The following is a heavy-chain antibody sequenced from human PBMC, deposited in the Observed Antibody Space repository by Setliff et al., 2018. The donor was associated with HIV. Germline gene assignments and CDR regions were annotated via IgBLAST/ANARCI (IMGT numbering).Heavy chain of an antibody. Sequence: KPSETLSLTCVVYGGSFGGYYWSWIRQPPGKGLEWIGEINHHKHTNYNPSLKSRVAMSVDTSRNQFSLKLTSVTAADTAVYYCARRPIKGYGPFDSWGPGTLVTVSS. CDR1: GGSFGGYY. D-gene: IGHD2-15*01. J-gene: IGHJ4*02. CDR2: INHHKHT. CDR3: ARRPIKGYGPFDS. V-gene: IGHV4-34*01.